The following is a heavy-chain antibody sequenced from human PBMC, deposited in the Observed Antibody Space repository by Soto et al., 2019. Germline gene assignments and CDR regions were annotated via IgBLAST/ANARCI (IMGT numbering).Heavy chain of an antibody. D-gene: IGHD3-10*01. CDR3: ARDQRYYGSGYYYSDS. J-gene: IGHJ1*01. Sequence: ASVKVSCKASGYTFTSYGISWVRQAPGQGLEWMGWISAYNGNTNYAQKLQGRVTMTTDTSTSTAYMELRSLRSDDTAVYYCARDQRYYGSGYYYSDSWGQGTLVTVSS. CDR2: ISAYNGNT. V-gene: IGHV1-18*04. CDR1: GYTFTSYG.